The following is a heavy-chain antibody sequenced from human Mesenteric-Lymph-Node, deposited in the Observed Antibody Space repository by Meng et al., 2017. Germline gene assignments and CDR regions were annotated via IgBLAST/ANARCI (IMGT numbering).Heavy chain of an antibody. CDR1: GGSFSGYY. J-gene: IGHJ5*02. CDR2: ISGNGGST. V-gene: IGHV3-23*01. CDR3: AKDLSTPYFFGSGSFGA. Sequence: GGSLRLSCAVYGGSFSGYYWSWIRLAPGKGLEWVSGISGNGGSTYSAPSVKGRFTISRDNSKNTLYLQMSSLRAEDTAMYYCAKDLSTPYFFGSGSFGAWGQGTLVTVSS. D-gene: IGHD3-10*01.